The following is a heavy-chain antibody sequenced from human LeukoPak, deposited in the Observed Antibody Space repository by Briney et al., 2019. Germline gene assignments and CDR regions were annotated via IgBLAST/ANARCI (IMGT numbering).Heavy chain of an antibody. CDR1: GFTFSSSA. D-gene: IGHD2-15*01. J-gene: IGHJ4*02. Sequence: PGGSLRLSCAASGFTFSSSAMSWVRQAPGKGLEWVSAINPSGDDTYYAESVRGRFTISRDNSKNTVYLQMNSLRAEDTAAYYCARQRGYCSGGSCYFDYWGQGTLVTVSS. CDR3: ARQRGYCSGGSCYFDY. V-gene: IGHV3-23*01. CDR2: INPSGDDT.